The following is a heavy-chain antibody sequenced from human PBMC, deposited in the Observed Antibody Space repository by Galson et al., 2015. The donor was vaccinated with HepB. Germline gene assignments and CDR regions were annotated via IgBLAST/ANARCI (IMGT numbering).Heavy chain of an antibody. CDR2: ISSSGSTI. CDR1: GFTFSDYY. D-gene: IGHD3-16*01. V-gene: IGHV3-11*01. CDR3: ARDVGGLIMITFGGAESDYYMDV. Sequence: SLRLSCAASGFTFSDYYMSWIRQAPGKGLEWVSYISSSGSTIYYADSVKGRFTISRDNAKNSLYLQMNSLRAEDTAVYYCARDVGGLIMITFGGAESDYYMDVWGKGTTVTVSS. J-gene: IGHJ6*03.